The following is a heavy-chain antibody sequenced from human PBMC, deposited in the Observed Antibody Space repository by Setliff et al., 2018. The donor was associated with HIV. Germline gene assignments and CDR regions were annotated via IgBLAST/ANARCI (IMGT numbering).Heavy chain of an antibody. J-gene: IGHJ5*02. Sequence: ETLSLTCTVSGGSVSSPGYYWGWIRQPPGKGLEWIGSVYNSGITFKNPSLKSRVAISVDRSGNQFSLRLTSVTAADTAVYYCATCRHRPSNWFDPWGQGTVVTVSS. CDR2: VYNSGIT. V-gene: IGHV4-39*07. CDR3: ATCRHRPSNWFDP. CDR1: GGSVSSPGYY.